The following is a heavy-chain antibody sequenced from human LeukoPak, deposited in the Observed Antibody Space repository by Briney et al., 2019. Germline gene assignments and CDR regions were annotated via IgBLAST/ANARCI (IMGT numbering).Heavy chain of an antibody. J-gene: IGHJ4*02. V-gene: IGHV1-18*01. CDR3: SRDSPPHGSGSYPFGY. D-gene: IGHD3-10*01. CDR1: GYTFTSYG. CDR2: ISAYNGNT. Sequence: ASVNVSCKASGYTFTSYGISWVRQAPGQGLEWMGWISAYNGNTNYAQNLQGRVTMTTDTSTSTAYMELRSLRSDDTAVYYCSRDSPPHGSGSYPFGYWGQGTLVTVSS.